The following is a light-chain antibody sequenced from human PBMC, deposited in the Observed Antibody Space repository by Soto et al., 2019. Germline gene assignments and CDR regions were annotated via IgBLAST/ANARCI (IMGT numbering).Light chain of an antibody. CDR1: QSVSSSY. Sequence: EIVLTQSPGTLSLSPGERATLSCRASQSVSSSYLAWYQQKPGQAPRLLIYGASSRATGIPDRFSGSGSGTDFPLTIGGLKPEDFAVYYVQQYGSSPMYTFGQGTKLEIK. CDR3: QQYGSSPMYT. J-gene: IGKJ2*01. V-gene: IGKV3-20*01. CDR2: GAS.